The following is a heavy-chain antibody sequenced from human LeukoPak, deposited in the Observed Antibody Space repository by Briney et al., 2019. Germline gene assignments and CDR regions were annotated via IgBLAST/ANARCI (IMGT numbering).Heavy chain of an antibody. Sequence: TGGSLRLSYAASGFTVSSNYMSWVREAPGKGLEWVSVIYSGGSTYYADSVKGRFTISRDNAKNSLYLQMNSLRAEDTAVYYCVRDRSMDVWGQGTTVIVSS. CDR2: IYSGGST. D-gene: IGHD1-14*01. CDR1: GFTVSSNY. V-gene: IGHV3-66*01. J-gene: IGHJ6*02. CDR3: VRDRSMDV.